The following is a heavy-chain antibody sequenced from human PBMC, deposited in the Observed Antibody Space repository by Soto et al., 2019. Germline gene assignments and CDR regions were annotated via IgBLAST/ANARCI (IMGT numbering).Heavy chain of an antibody. CDR2: INYSGST. CDR1: GGSISSSSYY. J-gene: IGHJ5*02. CDR3: ARQGDSSSSLNWFDP. Sequence: QLQLQESGPGLVKPSETLSLTCTVSGGSISSSSYYWGWIRQPPGKGLEWIGSINYSGSTYYNSSLQSRVTISVDTSKNQFFLRLSSVTAADATVYYCARQGDSSSSLNWFDPWGQGTLVTVSS. V-gene: IGHV4-39*01. D-gene: IGHD6-13*01.